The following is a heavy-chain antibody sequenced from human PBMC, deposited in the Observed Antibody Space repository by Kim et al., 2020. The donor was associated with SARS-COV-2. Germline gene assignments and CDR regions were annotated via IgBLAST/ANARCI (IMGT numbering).Heavy chain of an antibody. V-gene: IGHV3-43*02. CDR3: ARDISVARGVYDY. CDR1: GFTFDDYV. Sequence: GGSLRLSCAASGFTFDDYVMHWVRPAPGKGLECVSLISGDGGIIHYADSVKGRFTISRDNRKNSLYLQMNSLRTEDSALYYCARDISVARGVYDYWGQGTVVTVS. J-gene: IGHJ4*02. CDR2: ISGDGGII. D-gene: IGHD3-10*01.